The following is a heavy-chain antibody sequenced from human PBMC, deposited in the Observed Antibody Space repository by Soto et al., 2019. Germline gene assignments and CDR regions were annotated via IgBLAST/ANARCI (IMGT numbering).Heavy chain of an antibody. CDR1: VFTFSSYN. D-gene: IGHD3-9*01. J-gene: IGHJ4*02. V-gene: IGHV3-21*06. CDR3: ARDSSTGYYLSDFDY. Sequence: WGSLRISCASSVFTFSSYNMNWVRQAPGKGLEWVASISTRSHYIYYADSLKGRFTISRDNAKNSVDLQISSLRAEDTAVYYCARDSSTGYYLSDFDYWGQGTLVTVSS. CDR2: ISTRSHYI.